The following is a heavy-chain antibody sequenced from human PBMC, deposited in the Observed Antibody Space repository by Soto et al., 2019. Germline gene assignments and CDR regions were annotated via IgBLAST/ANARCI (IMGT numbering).Heavy chain of an antibody. J-gene: IGHJ5*02. V-gene: IGHV4-34*01. D-gene: IGHD3-9*01. CDR1: GGSFSGYY. CDR3: ARTPQRVLTGYYPYNWFDP. Sequence: QVQLQQWGAGLLKPSETLSLTCAVYGGSFSGYYWSWIRQPPGKGLEWIGEINHSGSTNYNPSLKSRVTISVETSKNQFSLKLSSVTAADTAVYYCARTPQRVLTGYYPYNWFDPWGQGTLVTVSS. CDR2: INHSGST.